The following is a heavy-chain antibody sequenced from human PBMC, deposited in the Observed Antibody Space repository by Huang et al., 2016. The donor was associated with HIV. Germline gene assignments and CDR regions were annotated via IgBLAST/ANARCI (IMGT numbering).Heavy chain of an antibody. Sequence: QVHLEQSGAEVRKPGASVKVSCKVSGDILNQVSIHWVRQPPGKGLEWMGGFDPEDGKPIYAQTFQGRVTMTEDTSRDTAYMELSGLKSEDTAMYYCATRTPGFLERLLFYWGQGTLVTVSS. CDR3: ATRTPGFLERLLFY. J-gene: IGHJ4*02. D-gene: IGHD3-3*01. V-gene: IGHV1-24*01. CDR1: GDILNQVS. CDR2: FDPEDGKP.